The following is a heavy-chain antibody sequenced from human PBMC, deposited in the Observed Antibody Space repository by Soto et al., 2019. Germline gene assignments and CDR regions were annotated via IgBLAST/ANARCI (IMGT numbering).Heavy chain of an antibody. CDR3: AKGRDSGGLTMAYLDV. Sequence: GGSLRLSCAASGFTFSSYGMHWVRQAPGKGLEWVAVISYDGSNKYYADSVKGRFTISRDNSKNTLYLQMNSLRAEDTAVYYCAKGRDSGGLTMAYLDVWGQGTTVTAP. D-gene: IGHD3-10*01. V-gene: IGHV3-30*18. J-gene: IGHJ6*02. CDR2: ISYDGSNK. CDR1: GFTFSSYG.